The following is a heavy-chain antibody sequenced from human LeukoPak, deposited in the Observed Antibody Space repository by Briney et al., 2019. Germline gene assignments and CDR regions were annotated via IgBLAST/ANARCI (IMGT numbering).Heavy chain of an antibody. V-gene: IGHV4-4*09. CDR2: IYTSGST. CDR3: ARSTELGYCSSTGCYTLYYIDY. Sequence: SETLSLTCTVSGGSISSYYWSWIRQPPGKGLEWIGYIYTSGSTNYNPSLKSRVTISVDTSKNQFSLRLSSVTAADTAVYYCARSTELGYCSSTGCYTLYYIDYWGQGTLVTVSS. J-gene: IGHJ4*02. CDR1: GGSISSYY. D-gene: IGHD2-2*02.